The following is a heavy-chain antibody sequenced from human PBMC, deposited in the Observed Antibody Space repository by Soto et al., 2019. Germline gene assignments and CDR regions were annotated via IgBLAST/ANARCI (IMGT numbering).Heavy chain of an antibody. CDR1: GYSFTSYW. Sequence: GASLKISCKCSGYSFTSYWIGWVRQMAGKGLEGMGIIYPGDSDTRYSPSFQGQVTISADKSISTAYLQWSSLKASDTAMYYCARPPKQSGTESNYYGLEGWGQGTTVSLAS. CDR3: ARPPKQSGTESNYYGLEG. J-gene: IGHJ6*01. D-gene: IGHD1-26*01. V-gene: IGHV5-51*01. CDR2: IYPGDSDT.